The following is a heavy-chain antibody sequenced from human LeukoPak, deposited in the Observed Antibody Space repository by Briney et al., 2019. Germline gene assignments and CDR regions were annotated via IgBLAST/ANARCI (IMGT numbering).Heavy chain of an antibody. CDR1: GFSFTSYW. V-gene: IGHV5-51*01. D-gene: IGHD3-22*01. CDR2: IYPGDSDT. J-gene: IGHJ3*02. Sequence: GESLKISCKGSGFSFTSYWIGWVRQMPGKGLEWMGIIYPGDSDTRYSPSFQGQVTISADKSISTAYLQWSSLKASDTAMYYCARDEYYYDSSGLSFDIWGQGTMVTVSS. CDR3: ARDEYYYDSSGLSFDI.